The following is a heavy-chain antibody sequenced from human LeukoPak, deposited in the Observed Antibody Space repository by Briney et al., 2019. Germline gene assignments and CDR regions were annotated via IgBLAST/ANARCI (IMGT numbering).Heavy chain of an antibody. J-gene: IGHJ6*03. CDR2: ISAYNGNT. D-gene: IGHD3-10*01. CDR1: GYTFTSYG. V-gene: IGHV1-18*01. CDR3: ARGLTSGRFGELFYYYYYYMDV. Sequence: ASVKVSCKASGYTFTSYGISWVRQAPGQGLEWMGWISAYNGNTNYAQKFQGRVTITRNTSISTAYMELSSLRSEDTAVYYCARGLTSGRFGELFYYYYYYMDVWGKGTTVTVSS.